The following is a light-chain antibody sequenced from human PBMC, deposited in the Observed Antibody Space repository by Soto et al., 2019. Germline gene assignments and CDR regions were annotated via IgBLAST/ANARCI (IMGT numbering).Light chain of an antibody. V-gene: IGLV2-14*01. CDR3: NSYTDTSTCV. CDR1: SSDVGGYNY. J-gene: IGLJ1*01. CDR2: EVS. Sequence: QSVLTQPASVSGSPGQSITISCTGTSSDVGGYNYVSWYQQHPGKAPKLIIYEVSNRPSGVSNRFSGSKSGNTASLTISGLQAEDEADYYCNSYTDTSTCVFGTGT.